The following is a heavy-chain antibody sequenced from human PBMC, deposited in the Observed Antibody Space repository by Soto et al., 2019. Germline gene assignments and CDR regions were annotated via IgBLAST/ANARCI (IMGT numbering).Heavy chain of an antibody. V-gene: IGHV1-2*02. CDR1: GYTFTGYY. CDR3: ARGWGYCSGGSCPADI. D-gene: IGHD2-15*01. J-gene: IGHJ3*02. Sequence: ASVKVSCKACGYTFTGYYMHWVRQAPGQGLEGMGWINPNSGGTNYAQKFQGRVTMTRDTYISTAYMELSRLRSDDTAVYYCARGWGYCSGGSCPADIWGQGTMVTVSS. CDR2: INPNSGGT.